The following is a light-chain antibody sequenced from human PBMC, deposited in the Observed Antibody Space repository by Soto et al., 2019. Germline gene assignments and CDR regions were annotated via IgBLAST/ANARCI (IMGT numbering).Light chain of an antibody. Sequence: EIVLTQSPATLSLSPGERATLSCRASQNVGNDGVWYHQKRGQAPRLLIYSASNRATGIPARFSGSGSGTDFTLTISGIEPEDFAAYYCQQRSNWPLTFGGGTKVEIK. CDR3: QQRSNWPLT. V-gene: IGKV3-11*01. CDR2: SAS. J-gene: IGKJ4*01. CDR1: QNVGND.